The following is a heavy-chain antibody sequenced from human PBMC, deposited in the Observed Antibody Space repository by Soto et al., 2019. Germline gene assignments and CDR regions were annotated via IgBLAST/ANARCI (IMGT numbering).Heavy chain of an antibody. CDR1: GFTFRNYG. D-gene: IGHD3-22*01. J-gene: IGHJ5*02. CDR2: IWFDGSKD. Sequence: QVQLVESGGGVVQPGRSLRLSCAASGFTFRNYGIHWVRQAPGQGLEWVAVIWFDGSKDYYADSVKGRVTISRDDSKNTVYLQMNSLRDEDTAVYYCARDIDTSSHYDWLDPWGQGTLVTVSS. CDR3: ARDIDTSSHYDWLDP. V-gene: IGHV3-33*08.